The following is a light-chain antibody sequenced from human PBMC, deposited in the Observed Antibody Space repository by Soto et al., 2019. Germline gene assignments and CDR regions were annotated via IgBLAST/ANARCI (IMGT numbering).Light chain of an antibody. CDR2: DAS. CDR3: QQYNSYSWT. Sequence: DIRMTQSPSTLSTSVGDRVTITCRASQNIRGWLAWYQQKPGKATKLLIYDASTLESGVPSRFSGSGSGTELPLTISSLHPDDFATYYCQQYNSYSWTFGKGTTVAIK. J-gene: IGKJ1*01. V-gene: IGKV1-5*01. CDR1: QNIRGW.